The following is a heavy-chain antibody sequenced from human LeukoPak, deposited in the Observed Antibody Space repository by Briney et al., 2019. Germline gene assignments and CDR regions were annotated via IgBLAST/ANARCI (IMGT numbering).Heavy chain of an antibody. CDR2: ISTYNGDT. V-gene: IGHV1-18*01. Sequence: GASVKVSCKASGYTFTTYGITWVRQAPGQGLEWMGWISTYNGDTDYAQNYQGRVTMTADTSTSTAYMDLRSLRSDDTAVYYCARGKGARDYWGQVTLVTVSS. J-gene: IGHJ4*02. CDR3: ARGKGARDY. CDR1: GYTFTTYG.